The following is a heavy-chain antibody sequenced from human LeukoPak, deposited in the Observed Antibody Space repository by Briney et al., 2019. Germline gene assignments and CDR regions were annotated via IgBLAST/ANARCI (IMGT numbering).Heavy chain of an antibody. D-gene: IGHD2-15*01. CDR1: GFTFSSYA. CDR2: ISYDGSNK. Sequence: GRSLRLSCAASGFTFSSYAMHWVRQAPGKGLEWVAVISYDGSNKYYADSVKGRFTISRDNSKNTLYLQMNSLRAEDTAVYYCARAVVAATLGVWFDPWGQGTLVTVSS. CDR3: ARAVVAATLGVWFDP. V-gene: IGHV3-30*04. J-gene: IGHJ5*02.